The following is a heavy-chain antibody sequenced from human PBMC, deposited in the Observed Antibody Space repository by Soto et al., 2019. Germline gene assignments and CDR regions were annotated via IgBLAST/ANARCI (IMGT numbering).Heavy chain of an antibody. CDR1: GYTFTSYA. CDR2: INAGNGNT. D-gene: IGHD3-10*02. Sequence: QVQLVQSGAEVKKPGASVKVSCKASGYTFTSYAMHWVRQAPGQRLEWMGWINAGNGNTKYSQKFQGRVTITRDTSASTRYMELSSLRSEDTAVYYWARDCSLFGELIASDYWGQGTRVTVSS. CDR3: ARDCSLFGELIASDY. J-gene: IGHJ4*02. V-gene: IGHV1-3*01.